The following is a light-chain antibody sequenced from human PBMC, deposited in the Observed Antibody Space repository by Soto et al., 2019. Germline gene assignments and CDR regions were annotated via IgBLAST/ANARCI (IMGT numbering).Light chain of an antibody. CDR3: QQYVSSPPT. CDR1: QSVRSN. CDR2: GAS. V-gene: IGKV3-15*01. Sequence: EIVMTQSPATLSASPGERVTLSCRASQSVRSNLAWSQQKSGQAPSLLIYGASTRAAGVPDRFSGSGSGTEFTLTISSLQSEDFAVYYCQQYVSSPPTFGQGTEVEIK. J-gene: IGKJ1*01.